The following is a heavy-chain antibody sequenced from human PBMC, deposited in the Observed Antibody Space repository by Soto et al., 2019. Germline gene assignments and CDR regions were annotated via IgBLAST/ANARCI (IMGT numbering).Heavy chain of an antibody. J-gene: IGHJ3*02. Sequence: EVQLVESGGGLVQPGGSLRLSCAASGFTFSSYEMNWVRQAPGKGLEWVSYISSSGSRISYADSVKGRFTISRDNAKNSLNLQRNSLRAEDTAVYYCARLRRNYMDGFDIWGQGTMVTVSS. CDR3: ARLRRNYMDGFDI. CDR2: ISSSGSRI. V-gene: IGHV3-48*03. CDR1: GFTFSSYE. D-gene: IGHD1-7*01.